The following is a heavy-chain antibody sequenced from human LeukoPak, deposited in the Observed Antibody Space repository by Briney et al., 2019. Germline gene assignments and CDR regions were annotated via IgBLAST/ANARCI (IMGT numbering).Heavy chain of an antibody. J-gene: IGHJ5*02. D-gene: IGHD3-22*01. CDR3: AKSPAKIVVVDNWFDP. V-gene: IGHV3-23*01. CDR1: GFTFSSYA. Sequence: GGSLRLSCAASGFTFSSYAISWVRQAPGKGLEWVSAISGSGGSTYYADSVKGRFTISRDNSKNTLYLQMNSLRAEDTAVYYCAKSPAKIVVVDNWFDPWGQGTLVTVSS. CDR2: ISGSGGST.